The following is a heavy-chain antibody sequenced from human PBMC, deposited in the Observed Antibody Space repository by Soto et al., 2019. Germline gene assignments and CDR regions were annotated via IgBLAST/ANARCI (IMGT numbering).Heavy chain of an antibody. CDR1: GFTFSSYG. CDR2: ISYDGSNK. D-gene: IGHD6-13*01. CDR3: ATDMGDSSSWANWFDP. V-gene: IGHV3-30*03. Sequence: GGSLRLSCAASGFTFSSYGMHWVRQAPGKGLEWVAVISYDGSNKYYADSVKGRFTISRDNSKNTLYLQMNSLRAEDTAVYYCATDMGDSSSWANWFDPWGQGTLVTVYS. J-gene: IGHJ5*02.